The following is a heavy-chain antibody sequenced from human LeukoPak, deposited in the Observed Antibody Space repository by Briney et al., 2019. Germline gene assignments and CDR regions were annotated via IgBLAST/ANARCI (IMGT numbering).Heavy chain of an antibody. CDR2: IYTSGDT. Sequence: SQTLSLTCTVSGGSFSSRPYYWSWIRQPAGTGLEWIGRIYTSGDTDYNPSLKSRVTISVDTSKNQFSLQLSSLTAADTAVYYCATHSGYSSSWYDYWGQGTLVTVSS. CDR3: ATHSGYSSSWYDY. V-gene: IGHV4-61*02. CDR1: GGSFSSRPYY. J-gene: IGHJ4*02. D-gene: IGHD6-13*01.